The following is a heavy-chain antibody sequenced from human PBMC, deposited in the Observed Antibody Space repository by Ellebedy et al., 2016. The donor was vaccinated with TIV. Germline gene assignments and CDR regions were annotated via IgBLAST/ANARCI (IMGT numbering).Heavy chain of an antibody. CDR1: GGTFSSYA. CDR2: VIPIFGTP. J-gene: IGHJ5*02. Sequence: ASVKVSCKASGGTFSSYAISWVRQAPGQGLEWMGGVIPIFGTPDYAQKFQGRVTITADESTSTAYMELSSLRSEDTAVYYCARDRVATKKGNWFDPWGQGTLVTVSS. D-gene: IGHD5-12*01. V-gene: IGHV1-69*13. CDR3: ARDRVATKKGNWFDP.